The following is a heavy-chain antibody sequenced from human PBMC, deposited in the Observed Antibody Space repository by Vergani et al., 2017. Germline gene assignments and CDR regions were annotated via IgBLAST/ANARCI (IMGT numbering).Heavy chain of an antibody. CDR2: ISGSGGST. J-gene: IGHJ6*02. D-gene: IGHD2-2*01. V-gene: IGHV3-23*01. Sequence: EVQLLESGGGLVQPGGSLRLSCAASGFTFSSYAMSWVRQAPGKGLEWVSAISGSGGSTYYADSVKGRFTISRDNSKNTLYLQMNSLRAEDTAVYYCAXDRQLGYCSSTSCSYYYYYGMDVWGQGTTVTVSS. CDR1: GFTFSSYA. CDR3: AXDRQLGYCSSTSCSYYYYYGMDV.